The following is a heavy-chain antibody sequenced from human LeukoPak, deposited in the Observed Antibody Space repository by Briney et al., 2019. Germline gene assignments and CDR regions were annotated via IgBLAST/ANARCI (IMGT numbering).Heavy chain of an antibody. CDR2: IYYSGST. J-gene: IGHJ4*02. CDR3: ARHGAVAGILDY. V-gene: IGHV4-39*01. D-gene: IGHD6-19*01. CDR1: GGSISSSSYY. Sequence: PSETLSLTCTVSGGSISSSSYYWGWIRQPPGKGLEWIGSIYYSGSTYYNPSLKSRVTISVDTSKNQFSLKLSSVTAADTAVYYCARHGAVAGILDYWGQGTLVTVSS.